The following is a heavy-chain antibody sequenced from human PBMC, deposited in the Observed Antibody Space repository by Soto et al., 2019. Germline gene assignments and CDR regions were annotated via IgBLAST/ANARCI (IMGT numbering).Heavy chain of an antibody. CDR1: GGSISSGPYS. Sequence: PSETLSLTCTVSGGSISSGPYSWGWIRQPPGEGLEWIGTFHYSESTHYNPSLESRITISVDTSKNQFSLKVSSVTVADTAVYYCARLGGYCSSTNCYGHYGMDVWGQGTTVTVSS. CDR3: ARLGGYCSSTNCYGHYGMDV. J-gene: IGHJ6*02. V-gene: IGHV4-39*01. D-gene: IGHD2-2*01. CDR2: FHYSEST.